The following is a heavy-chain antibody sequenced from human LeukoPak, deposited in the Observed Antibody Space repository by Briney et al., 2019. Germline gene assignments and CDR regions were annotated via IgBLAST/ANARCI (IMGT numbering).Heavy chain of an antibody. J-gene: IGHJ6*02. Sequence: NPGGSLRLSCAASGFTFSNAWMSWVRQAPGKGLEWVGRIKSKTDGGTTDYAAPVKDRFTISRDDSKNTLYLQMNSLKTEDTAVYYCTTTLWFGELSGLGKQPENYYYYGMDVWGQGTTVTVSS. CDR1: GFTFSNAW. CDR3: TTTLWFGELSGLGKQPENYYYYGMDV. CDR2: IKSKTDGGTT. V-gene: IGHV3-15*01. D-gene: IGHD3-10*01.